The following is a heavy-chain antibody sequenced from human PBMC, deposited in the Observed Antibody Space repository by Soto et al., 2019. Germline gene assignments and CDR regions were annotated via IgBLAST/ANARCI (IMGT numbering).Heavy chain of an antibody. CDR1: GYRFTSYG. D-gene: IGHD1-26*01. V-gene: IGHV1-18*01. CDR3: ARYSGTHGGWFDP. Sequence: QIQLMQSGAEVKKPGASVKVSCKASGYRFTSYGICWVRQAPGQGLEWMGWISAYNGDTNYAQKFQGRVTMATDTCTSTAYMELRSLRSDDTAVYYCARYSGTHGGWFDPWGQGTPVTVSS. J-gene: IGHJ5*02. CDR2: ISAYNGDT.